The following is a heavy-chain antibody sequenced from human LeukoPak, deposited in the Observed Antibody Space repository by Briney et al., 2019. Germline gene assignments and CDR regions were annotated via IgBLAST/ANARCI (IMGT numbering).Heavy chain of an antibody. D-gene: IGHD4-11*01. CDR1: GYSISSGYY. CDR3: ASYSIYDNWFDP. CDR2: IYHSGST. V-gene: IGHV4-38-2*02. J-gene: IGHJ5*02. Sequence: SETLSLTCTVSGYSISSGYYWGWIRQPPGKGLEWIGSIYHSGSTYYNPSLKSRVTISVDTSKNQFSLKLSSVTAADTAVYYCASYSIYDNWFDPWGQGTLVTVSS.